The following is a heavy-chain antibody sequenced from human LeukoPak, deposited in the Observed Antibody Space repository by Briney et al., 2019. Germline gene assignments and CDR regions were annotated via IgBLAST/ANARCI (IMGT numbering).Heavy chain of an antibody. CDR1: GFTFSAYG. V-gene: IGHV3-30*03. Sequence: PGGSLRLSCAASGFTFSAYGIHWVRQPPGRGLEWVATISFDGNYRNYADSVKGRFTISRDNSKNTLYLQMNSLRAEDTAVYYCARGAGYNYPYYFDYWGQGTLVTVSS. D-gene: IGHD5-24*01. J-gene: IGHJ4*02. CDR2: ISFDGNYR. CDR3: ARGAGYNYPYYFDY.